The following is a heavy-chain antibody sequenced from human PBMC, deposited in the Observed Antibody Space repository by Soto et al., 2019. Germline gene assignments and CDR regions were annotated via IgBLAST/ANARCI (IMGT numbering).Heavy chain of an antibody. J-gene: IGHJ6*02. CDR3: ARGRHCMDV. V-gene: IGHV3-11*05. Sequence: QVQLVQSGGGLVKPGESLRLSCAASGFTFSDYYMSWIRQAPGKGLEWVSYISSGSSYIDYADSVKGRFTISRDNAKNSLYLQTSSLRAEDTAVYYCARGRHCMDVWGQGTTVTVSS. CDR2: ISSGSSYI. CDR1: GFTFSDYY.